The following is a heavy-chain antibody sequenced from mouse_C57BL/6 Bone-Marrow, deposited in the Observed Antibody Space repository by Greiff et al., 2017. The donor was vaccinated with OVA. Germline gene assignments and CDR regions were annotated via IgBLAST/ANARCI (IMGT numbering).Heavy chain of an antibody. CDR2: INSDGGST. D-gene: IGHD1-1*01. V-gene: IGHV5-2*01. CDR1: EYEFPSHD. J-gene: IGHJ2*01. CDR3: ARQCYYYGSSYSSYYFDY. Sequence: EVKLMESGGGLVQPGESLKLSCESNEYEFPSHDMSWVRKTPEKRLELVAAINSDGGSTYYPDTMERRFIISRDNTKKTLYLQMSSLRSEDTALYYCARQCYYYGSSYSSYYFDYWGQGTTLTVSS.